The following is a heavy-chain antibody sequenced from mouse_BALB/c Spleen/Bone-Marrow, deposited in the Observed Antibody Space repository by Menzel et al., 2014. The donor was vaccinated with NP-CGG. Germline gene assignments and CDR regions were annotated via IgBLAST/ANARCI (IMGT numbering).Heavy chain of an antibody. CDR3: ARGRWYY. Sequence: VQLQQSGPELVKPGASVKISCRTSGYTFSDYTLHWVKQSHGKSLEWIGGVNPNIGGTSYNQKFKGKASLTVNKSSTTAYMELRSLTSDDSAVYYCARGRWYYWGQGTTLTVSS. V-gene: IGHV1-22*01. J-gene: IGHJ2*01. CDR1: GYTFSDYT. D-gene: IGHD2-3*01. CDR2: VNPNIGGT.